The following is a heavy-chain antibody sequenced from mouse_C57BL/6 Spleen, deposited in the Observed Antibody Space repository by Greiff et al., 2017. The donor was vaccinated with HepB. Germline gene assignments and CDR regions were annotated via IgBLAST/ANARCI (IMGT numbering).Heavy chain of an antibody. D-gene: IGHD2-1*01. CDR1: GFTFSDYG. Sequence: EVKLVESGGGLVKPGGSLKLSCAASGFTFSDYGMHWVRQAPEKGLEWVAYISSGSSTIYYADTVKGRFTISRDNAKNTLFLQMTSLRSEDTAMYYCARANYEYYYAMDYWGQGTSVTVSS. CDR3: ARANYEYYYAMDY. V-gene: IGHV5-17*01. CDR2: ISSGSSTI. J-gene: IGHJ4*01.